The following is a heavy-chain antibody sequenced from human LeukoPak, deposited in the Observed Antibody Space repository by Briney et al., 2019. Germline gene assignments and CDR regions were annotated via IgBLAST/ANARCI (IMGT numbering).Heavy chain of an antibody. V-gene: IGHV4-31*03. Sequence: SQTLSLTCTVSGGSISSGGYYWSWIRQHPGKGLEWIGYIYYSGSTYYNPSLKSRVTISVDTSKNQFSLKLSSVTAADTAVYYCAREPRGAMTTVTTWGQGTLVTVSS. D-gene: IGHD4-17*01. J-gene: IGHJ5*02. CDR1: GGSISSGGYY. CDR3: AREPRGAMTTVTT. CDR2: IYYSGST.